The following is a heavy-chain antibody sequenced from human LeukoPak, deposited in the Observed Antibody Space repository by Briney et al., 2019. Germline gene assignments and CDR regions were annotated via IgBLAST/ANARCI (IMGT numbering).Heavy chain of an antibody. CDR1: GGSISSHF. J-gene: IGHJ4*02. Sequence: SETLSLTCTVSGGSISSHFWSWMRQPPGKGLEWIGNIYNRGTTNYSPSLNSRVTMSVDTSKNQLSLQLTSVTAADTAVYYCTKATQWLAFDYWGRGTLVTVSS. V-gene: IGHV4-59*11. CDR3: TKATQWLAFDY. D-gene: IGHD6-19*01. CDR2: IYNRGTT.